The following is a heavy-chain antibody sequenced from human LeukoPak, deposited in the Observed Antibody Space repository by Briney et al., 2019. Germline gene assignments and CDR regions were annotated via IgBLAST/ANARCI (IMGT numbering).Heavy chain of an antibody. V-gene: IGHV4-30-2*01. D-gene: IGHD3-22*01. CDR3: ARGDSSDAFDI. J-gene: IGHJ3*02. Sequence: SETLSLTCTVSGGSIRSSSYSWSWIRQPPGKGLEWIGYIYHSGSTYYNPSLKSRVTISVDRSKNQFSLKLSSVTAADTAVYYCARGDSSDAFDIWGQGTMVTVSS. CDR1: GGSIRSSSYS. CDR2: IYHSGST.